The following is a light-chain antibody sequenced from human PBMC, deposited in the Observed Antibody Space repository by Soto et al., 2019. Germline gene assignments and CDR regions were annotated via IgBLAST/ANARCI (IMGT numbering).Light chain of an antibody. V-gene: IGLV2-14*01. Sequence: QSALTQPASVSGSPGQSITISCTGTSSDVGGYNYVSWYQQHPGKAPKLMIYDVSTRPSGVSNRFSGAKSGNTASLTISGLQAEDEADYYCSSYTTNSTYVFGTGTKLTVL. CDR1: SSDVGGYNY. CDR2: DVS. J-gene: IGLJ1*01. CDR3: SSYTTNSTYV.